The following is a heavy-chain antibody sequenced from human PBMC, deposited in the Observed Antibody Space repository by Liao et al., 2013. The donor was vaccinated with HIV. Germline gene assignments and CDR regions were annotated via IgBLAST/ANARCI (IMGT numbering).Heavy chain of an antibody. CDR3: AARITISGVAIPHALDI. V-gene: IGHV4-4*07. CDR1: GGSINNHY. Sequence: QVQLQESGPGLVKPSETLSLTCAVSGGSINNHYWNWIRQPAGRGLEWIGRIYTTGNTNYNPSLKSRVTMSVDTSKNQFSLKLSSVTAADTAVYYCAARITISGVAIPHALDIWGQGTMVTVS. J-gene: IGHJ3*02. CDR2: IYTTGNT. D-gene: IGHD3-3*01.